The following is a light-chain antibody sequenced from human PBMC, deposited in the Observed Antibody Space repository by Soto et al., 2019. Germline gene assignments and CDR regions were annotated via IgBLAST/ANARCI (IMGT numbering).Light chain of an antibody. V-gene: IGLV2-11*01. CDR3: CSYACSYTLYV. CDR1: SSDVGGYNY. Sequence: ALTQPRSVFGSPGQSVTISCTGTSSDVGGYNYVSWYQQHPGKAPKLMIYDVSKRPSGVPDRFSGSKSGNTASLTISGLQAEDEADYYCCSYACSYTLYVFGTGTKVTVL. CDR2: DVS. J-gene: IGLJ1*01.